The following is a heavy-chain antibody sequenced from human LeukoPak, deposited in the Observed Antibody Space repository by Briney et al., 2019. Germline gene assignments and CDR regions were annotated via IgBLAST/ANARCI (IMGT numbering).Heavy chain of an antibody. Sequence: NASETLSLTCTVPGGSISSYYWSWIRQPPGKGLEWIGYIYDSGSTNYNPSLKSRVTISVDTSKNQFSLKLSSVTAADTAVYYCARFGFWNYNAFDIWGQGTMVTVSS. D-gene: IGHD1-7*01. J-gene: IGHJ3*02. CDR1: GGSISSYY. V-gene: IGHV4-59*12. CDR3: ARFGFWNYNAFDI. CDR2: IYDSGST.